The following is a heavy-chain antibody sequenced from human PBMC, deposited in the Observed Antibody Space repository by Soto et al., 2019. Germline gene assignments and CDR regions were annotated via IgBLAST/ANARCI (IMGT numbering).Heavy chain of an antibody. J-gene: IGHJ4*02. CDR3: AKVYGDY. CDR2: ISYDGSNK. D-gene: IGHD4-17*01. V-gene: IGHV3-30*18. CDR1: GFTFSSYG. Sequence: QVQLVESGGGVVQPGRSLRLSCAASGFTFSSYGMHWVRQAPGKGLEWVAVISYDGSNKYYADSVKCRFTISRDNSKNTLYLQMNGLRAEDTAVYYCAKVYGDYLGQGTLVTVSS.